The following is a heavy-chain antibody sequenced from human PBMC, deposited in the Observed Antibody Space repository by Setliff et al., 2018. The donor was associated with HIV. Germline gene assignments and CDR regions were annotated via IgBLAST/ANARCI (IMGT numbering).Heavy chain of an antibody. CDR3: ARGRFRAVAGTGGRGWFDS. D-gene: IGHD6-19*01. V-gene: IGHV1-2*02. CDR2: INPNSGGT. J-gene: IGHJ5*01. Sequence: ASVKVSCKASGYTFTDYFLHWVRQAPGQGLEWMGWINPNSGGTNYAQKFQGRVTMTRDTSISTAYMELSRLRSDDTAVYYCARGRFRAVAGTGGRGWFDSWGQGTLVTVSS. CDR1: GYTFTDYF.